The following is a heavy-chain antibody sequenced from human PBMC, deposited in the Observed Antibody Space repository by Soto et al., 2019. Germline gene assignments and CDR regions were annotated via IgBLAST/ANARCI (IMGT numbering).Heavy chain of an antibody. CDR1: GFTFSSYA. V-gene: IGHV3-23*01. CDR3: AKDNHDSSGYSG. J-gene: IGHJ4*02. Sequence: GGSLRLSCAVSGFTFSSYAMSWVRQAPGKGLEWVSAISGSGGSTYYADSVKGRFTISRDNSKNTLYLQMNSLRAEDTAVYYCAKDNHDSSGYSGWGQGTLVTVSS. CDR2: ISGSGGST. D-gene: IGHD3-22*01.